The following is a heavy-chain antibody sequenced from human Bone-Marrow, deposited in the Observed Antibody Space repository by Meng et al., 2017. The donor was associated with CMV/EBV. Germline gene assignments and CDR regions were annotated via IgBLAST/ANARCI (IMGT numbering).Heavy chain of an antibody. Sequence: SETLSLTCTVSGYSISSGYYWGWIRQPPGKGLEWIGSIYHSGSTYYNPSLKSRVTISVDTSKNQFSLKLSSVTAADTAVYYCARDQGYYYYYGMDVWGQGTTVTFSS. V-gene: IGHV4-38-2*02. CDR3: ARDQGYYYYYGMDV. J-gene: IGHJ6*02. CDR1: GYSISSGYY. CDR2: IYHSGST.